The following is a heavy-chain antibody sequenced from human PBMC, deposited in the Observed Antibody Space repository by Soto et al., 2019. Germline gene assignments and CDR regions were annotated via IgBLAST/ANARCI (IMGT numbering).Heavy chain of an antibody. Sequence: QRQLVESGGGVVQPGRSLRLSCEASGFSLNSYAIHWVRQAPGMGLEWVAVISFDGTHKYYGDSVKGRFSTSRDNSKNAVYLEMSRLTSNDAAVYYCGADCSSVVCYKHNGLDVWGQGTAVTVSA. CDR1: GFSLNSYA. CDR2: ISFDGTHK. D-gene: IGHD2-2*01. V-gene: IGHV3-30*04. J-gene: IGHJ6*01. CDR3: GADCSSVVCYKHNGLDV.